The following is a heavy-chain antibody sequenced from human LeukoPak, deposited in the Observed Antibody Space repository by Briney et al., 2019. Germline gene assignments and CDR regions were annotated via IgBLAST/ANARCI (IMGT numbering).Heavy chain of an antibody. CDR3: ATVPPSRGSSWYEVNYGMDV. Sequence: ASVKVSCKVSGYTLTELSMHWVRQAPGKGLEWMGGFDPEDGETIYAQKFQGRVTMTEDTSTDTAYMELSSQRSEDTAVYYCATVPPSRGSSWYEVNYGMDVWGQGTTVTVSS. J-gene: IGHJ6*02. CDR1: GYTLTELS. CDR2: FDPEDGET. D-gene: IGHD6-13*01. V-gene: IGHV1-24*01.